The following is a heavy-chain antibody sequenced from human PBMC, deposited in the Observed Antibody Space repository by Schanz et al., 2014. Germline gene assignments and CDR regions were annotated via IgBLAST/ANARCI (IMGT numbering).Heavy chain of an antibody. V-gene: IGHV1-3*04. CDR1: GGTLDTYK. CDR2: INTGSGDT. D-gene: IGHD5-12*01. J-gene: IGHJ4*02. Sequence: QDQLLQSGAAVKKPGSSVRVSCKASGGTLDTYKIAWVRQVPGQGLEWMGWINTGSGDTKYSQNFQGRVTITRDTSASTAYMELSSLRSEDTAVYSCARGIGGYGANNDFDYWGQGTLVTVSA. CDR3: ARGIGGYGANNDFDY.